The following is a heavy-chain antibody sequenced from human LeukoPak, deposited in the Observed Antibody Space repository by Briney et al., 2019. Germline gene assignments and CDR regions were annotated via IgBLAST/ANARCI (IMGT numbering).Heavy chain of an antibody. CDR1: GGCISSYY. J-gene: IGHJ6*02. CDR2: IYYSGST. Sequence: SETLSLTCTVSGGCISSYYWSWIRQPPGKGLEWIGYIYYSGSTNYNPSLKSRVTISVDTSKNQFSLKLSSVTAADTAVYYCAREGISYYDILTGYHYGMDVWGQGTTVTVSS. V-gene: IGHV4-59*01. CDR3: AREGISYYDILTGYHYGMDV. D-gene: IGHD3-9*01.